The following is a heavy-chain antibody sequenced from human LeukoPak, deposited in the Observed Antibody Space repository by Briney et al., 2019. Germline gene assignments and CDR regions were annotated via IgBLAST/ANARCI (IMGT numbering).Heavy chain of an antibody. Sequence: PGGSLRLSCAASQFTFNLHAMNWVRQAPGKGLDWVAVMSFDGSHIYYADSVKGRFTISRDNSNNTLFLQMKSLNADDTAVYYCARGGTYYYQYYYMDVWGKGTTVTDSS. CDR1: QFTFNLHA. CDR3: ARGGTYYYQYYYMDV. V-gene: IGHV3-30*01. J-gene: IGHJ6*03. D-gene: IGHD3-16*01. CDR2: MSFDGSHI.